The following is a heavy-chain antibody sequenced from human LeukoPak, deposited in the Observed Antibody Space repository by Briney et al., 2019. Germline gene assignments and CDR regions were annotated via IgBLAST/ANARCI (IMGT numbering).Heavy chain of an antibody. CDR3: AKGSGRGYSYGLEY. J-gene: IGHJ4*02. CDR2: TVGGGDGT. V-gene: IGHV3-23*01. Sequence: GGSLRLSCAASGFTFSSTSMSWVRQAPGKGLEWVAVTVGGGDGTYYADSVKGRFTISRDNSNNTLYLQMNSLRAEDTAVYYCAKGSGRGYSYGLEYWGQGTLVTVSS. D-gene: IGHD5-18*01. CDR1: GFTFSSTS.